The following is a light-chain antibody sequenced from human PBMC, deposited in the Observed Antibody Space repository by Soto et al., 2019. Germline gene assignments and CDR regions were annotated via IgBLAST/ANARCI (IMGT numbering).Light chain of an antibody. J-gene: IGKJ1*01. CDR1: QSISRW. Sequence: DIRMTQSPSTLPASIGDRVTITCRASQSISRWLDWYQQKPGKAPKLLIHDASNLESGVPSRFSGSGSGTEFTLIISSLQPDDVATYYCQQYNSYWTFGQGTKVEIK. CDR3: QQYNSYWT. CDR2: DAS. V-gene: IGKV1-5*01.